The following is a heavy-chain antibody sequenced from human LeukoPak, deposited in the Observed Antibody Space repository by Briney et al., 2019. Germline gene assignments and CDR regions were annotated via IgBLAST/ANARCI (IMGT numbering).Heavy chain of an antibody. V-gene: IGHV1-18*01. J-gene: IGHJ6*03. CDR3: ARVGDFSSGETYQLLMDYYYYMDV. CDR1: GYTFTSYG. D-gene: IGHD2-2*01. CDR2: ISAYNGNT. Sequence: ASVKVSCKASGYTFTSYGISWVRQAPGQGLEWMGWISAYNGNTNYAQKLQGRVTMTTDTSTSTAYMELRSLRSDDTAVYYCARVGDFSSGETYQLLMDYYYYMDVWGKGTTVTVSS.